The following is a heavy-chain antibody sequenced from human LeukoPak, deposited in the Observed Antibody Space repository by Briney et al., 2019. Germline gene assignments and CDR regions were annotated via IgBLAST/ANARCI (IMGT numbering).Heavy chain of an antibody. D-gene: IGHD6-19*01. CDR2: IWYDGSNK. V-gene: IGHV3-33*01. CDR1: GFTFSSYG. CDR3: ARSIAVAGTAPILYYYYYGMDV. J-gene: IGHJ6*02. Sequence: GGSLRLSCAASGFTFSSYGMHWVRQAPGKGLEWVAVIWYDGSNKYYAASVKGRFTISRDNSKNTLYLQMNSLRAEDTAVYYCARSIAVAGTAPILYYYYYGMDVWGQGTTVTVSS.